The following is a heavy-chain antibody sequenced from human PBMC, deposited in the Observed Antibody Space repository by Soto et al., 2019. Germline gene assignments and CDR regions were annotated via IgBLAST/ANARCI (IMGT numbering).Heavy chain of an antibody. V-gene: IGHV4-30-2*01. CDR1: GGSISTPGYS. J-gene: IGHJ6*02. Sequence: PSETLSLTCTVSGGSISTPGYSWSWIRQPPGKAPEWIGYVYHNGNAYPKPSLKSRVTISLDGAKNQFSLKMASVTAADTGLYYWGAWAYFYFGLVVWGQGTTVTVSS. CDR3: GAWAYFYFGLVV. D-gene: IGHD2-15*01. CDR2: VYHNGNA.